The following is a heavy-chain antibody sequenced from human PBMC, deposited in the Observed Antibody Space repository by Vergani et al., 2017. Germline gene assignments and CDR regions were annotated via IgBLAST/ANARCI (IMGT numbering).Heavy chain of an antibody. CDR3: ARDQDSSSGGVYYYYYYMDV. CDR1: GFTFSSYS. CDR2: ISSSSSYI. J-gene: IGHJ6*03. V-gene: IGHV3-21*01. D-gene: IGHD6-6*01. Sequence: EVQLVESGGGLVKPGGSLRLSCAASGFTFSSYSMNWVRQAPGKGLEWVSSISSSSSYIYYADSVKGRFTISRDNAKNSLYLQMNSLRAEDTAVYYCARDQDSSSGGVYYYYYYMDVWGKGTTVTV.